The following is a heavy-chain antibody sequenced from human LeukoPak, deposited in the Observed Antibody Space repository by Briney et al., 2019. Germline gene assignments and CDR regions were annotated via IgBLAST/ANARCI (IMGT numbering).Heavy chain of an antibody. V-gene: IGHV3-21*01. Sequence: GGSLTLSCAASGFTFSSCSMNWVRQAPGKGLEWVSSITCSSTYTFYADSVEGRFTVTRENARNSLYMQMTSLRAEDTAVYYCARDPYSGTYGDTYYYYMDVWGKGTTVTISS. CDR2: ITCSSTYT. CDR3: ARDPYSGTYGDTYYYYMDV. CDR1: GFTFSSCS. J-gene: IGHJ6*03. D-gene: IGHD1-26*01.